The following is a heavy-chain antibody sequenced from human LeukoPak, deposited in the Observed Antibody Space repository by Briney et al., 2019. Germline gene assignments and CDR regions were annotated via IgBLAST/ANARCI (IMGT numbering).Heavy chain of an antibody. CDR1: GFTFSSYG. J-gene: IGHJ3*02. CDR2: IRYDGSNK. CDR3: AKDLSYYDSSGYSDDAFDI. D-gene: IGHD3-22*01. V-gene: IGHV3-30*02. Sequence: GGSLRLSCAASGFTFSSYGMHWVRQAPGKGLEWVAFIRYDGSNKYYADSVRGRFTISRDNSKNTLYLQMNSLRAEDTAVYYCAKDLSYYDSSGYSDDAFDIWGQGTMVTVSS.